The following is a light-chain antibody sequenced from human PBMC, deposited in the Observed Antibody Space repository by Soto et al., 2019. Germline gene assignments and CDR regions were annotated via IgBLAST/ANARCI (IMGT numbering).Light chain of an antibody. V-gene: IGKV1-9*01. CDR3: KQLHSFPIN. Sequence: ESHLTQSTSFLSASVGDIVFISFRASQDMNTYVAWYQQKPVNAPKLLIYGASTLQSGVPSRFSGSESGAVFTLTIGSLQPEDFATYYSKQLHSFPINCGEGTRLEIK. CDR2: GAS. J-gene: IGKJ5*01. CDR1: QDMNTY.